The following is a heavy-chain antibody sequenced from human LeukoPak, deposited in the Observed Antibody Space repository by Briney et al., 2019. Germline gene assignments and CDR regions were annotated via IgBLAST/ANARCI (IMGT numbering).Heavy chain of an antibody. CDR2: IRYDGSNK. J-gene: IGHJ4*02. D-gene: IGHD1-7*01. V-gene: IGHV3-30*02. CDR3: ARGIEGTTNFDY. Sequence: PGGSLRLSCAASGFSFSNYGMHWVRQAPGKGLEWVAFIRYDGSNKYYADSVKGRFTISRDNSKNTLYLQMNGLRAEDTAVYYCARGIEGTTNFDYWGQGTLVTVSS. CDR1: GFSFSNYG.